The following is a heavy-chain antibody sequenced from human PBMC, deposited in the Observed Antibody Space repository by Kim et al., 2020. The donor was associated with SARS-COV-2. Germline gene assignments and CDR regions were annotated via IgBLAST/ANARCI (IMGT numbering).Heavy chain of an antibody. J-gene: IGHJ4*02. Sequence: ASVKVSCKASGYTFSSYAMHWVRQAPGQGPEWMGWIIPGNGNTKYSQKFQDRVTIARDTSASTAYLELSNLTSEDTAVYYCARGGGGSGATGVPFDYWGQGTLVTVSS. V-gene: IGHV1-3*01. CDR1: GYTFSSYA. D-gene: IGHD2-15*01. CDR3: ARGGGGSGATGVPFDY. CDR2: IIPGNGNT.